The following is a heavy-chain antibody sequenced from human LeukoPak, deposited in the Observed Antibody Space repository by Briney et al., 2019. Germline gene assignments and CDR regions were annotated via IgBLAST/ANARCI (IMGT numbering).Heavy chain of an antibody. V-gene: IGHV3-48*04. D-gene: IGHD4/OR15-4a*01. CDR2: ISSSSSTI. Sequence: GGSLRLSCAASGFTFSSYSMNWVRQAPGKGLEWVSYISSSSSTIYCADSVKGRFTISRDNAKNSLYLQMNSLRAEDTAVYYCAAQTMAGDYWGQGTLVTVSS. J-gene: IGHJ4*02. CDR3: AAQTMAGDY. CDR1: GFTFSSYS.